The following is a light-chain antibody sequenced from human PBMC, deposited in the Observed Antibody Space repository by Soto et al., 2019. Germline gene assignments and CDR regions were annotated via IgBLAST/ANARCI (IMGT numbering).Light chain of an antibody. CDR2: DVS. CDR3: SSYTSRSSSTYV. Sequence: LTQPASVSGSPGQSIAISCTGTSSDVVGYNYVSWYQQHPGKAPKLMIYDVSNRPSGVSNRFSGSKSGNTASLTISGLQAEDEADYYCSSYTSRSSSTYVFGTGTKVTVL. CDR1: SSDVVGYNY. V-gene: IGLV2-14*01. J-gene: IGLJ1*01.